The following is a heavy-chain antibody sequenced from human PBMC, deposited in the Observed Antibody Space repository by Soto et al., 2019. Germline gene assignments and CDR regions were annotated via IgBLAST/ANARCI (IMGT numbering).Heavy chain of an antibody. CDR3: ARGGVVVTALRFDY. D-gene: IGHD2-21*02. CDR1: GDSINRGGYY. V-gene: IGHV4-31*03. J-gene: IGHJ4*02. CDR2: VYYTGTT. Sequence: QVQLQESGPGLVKASQTLSVTCTVSGDSINRGGYYWIWIREFPGKGLEWIGSVYYTGTTSYNPSLESRAAISADTSMKHFSLKLSSVTAADTAVYYCARGGVVVTALRFDYWGQGTLVTVSS.